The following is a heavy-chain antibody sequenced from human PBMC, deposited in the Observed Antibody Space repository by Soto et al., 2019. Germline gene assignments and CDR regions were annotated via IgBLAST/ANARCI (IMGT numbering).Heavy chain of an antibody. CDR2: IYWNDDK. Sequence: XGPTLVNPTQTLTLTCTFSGFSLSTSGVGVGWIRQPPGKALEWLALIYWNDDKRYSPSLKSRLTITKDTSKNQVVLTMTNMDPVDTATYYCAHRPGVPGTYYYYYGMDVWGQGTTATVSS. CDR1: GFSLSTSGVG. V-gene: IGHV2-5*01. CDR3: AHRPGVPGTYYYYYGMDV. J-gene: IGHJ6*02. D-gene: IGHD6-13*01.